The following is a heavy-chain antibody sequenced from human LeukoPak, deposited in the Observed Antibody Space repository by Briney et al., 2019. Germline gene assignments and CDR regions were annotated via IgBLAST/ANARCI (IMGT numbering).Heavy chain of an antibody. J-gene: IGHJ6*02. CDR1: GFTLSDYG. CDR3: AKAGLLWFGESWMDV. V-gene: IGHV3-7*01. CDR2: IKEDGSES. D-gene: IGHD3-10*01. Sequence: PGRSLRLSCAVSGFTLSDYGIHWVRQAPGKGLEWVANIKEDGSESHYVDPVKGRFTISRDNAKNSLYLQMNSLRAEDTAMYFCAKAGLLWFGESWMDVWGQGTTVTVSS.